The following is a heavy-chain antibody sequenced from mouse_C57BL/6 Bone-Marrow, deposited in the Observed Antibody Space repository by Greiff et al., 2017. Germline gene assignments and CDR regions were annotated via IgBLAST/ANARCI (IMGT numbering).Heavy chain of an antibody. CDR3: ARRDYSYAMDY. CDR2: ISSGGSYT. CDR1: GFTFTSYG. Sequence: EVLLVESGGDLVKPGGSLKLSCAASGFTFTSYGLSWVRQTPDTRLEWVATISSGGSYTYYPDSVQGRFTISRDNSTNTQYLQMSSLKSDDTAVYYCARRDYSYAMDYWGQGTSVTVSS. D-gene: IGHD1-1*01. V-gene: IGHV5-6*02. J-gene: IGHJ4*01.